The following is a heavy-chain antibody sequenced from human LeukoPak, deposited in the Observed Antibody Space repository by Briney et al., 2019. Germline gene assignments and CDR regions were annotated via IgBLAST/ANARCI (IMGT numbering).Heavy chain of an antibody. CDR3: ARAIGYCSSTSCRNWFDP. CDR1: GYTFTSYG. J-gene: IGHJ5*02. CDR2: ISAYNGNT. V-gene: IGHV1-18*01. Sequence: ASVKVSCKASGYTFTSYGISWVRQAPGQGLEWMGWISAYNGNTNYAQKLQGRVTMTTDTSTSTAYMELRSLRSEDTAVYYCARAIGYCSSTSCRNWFDPWGQGTLVTVSS. D-gene: IGHD2-2*01.